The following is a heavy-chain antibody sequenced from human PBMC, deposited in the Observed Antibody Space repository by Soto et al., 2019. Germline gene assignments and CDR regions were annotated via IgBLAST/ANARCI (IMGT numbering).Heavy chain of an antibody. Sequence: ASVKVSCKASGYTFTSYDINWVRQATGQGLEWMGWMNPNSGNTGYAQKFQGRVTMTRNTSISTAYMELSSLRSEDTAVYYCARGRMYDFWSGYLFDPWGQGTLVTVSS. CDR3: ARGRMYDFWSGYLFDP. CDR2: MNPNSGNT. CDR1: GYTFTSYD. V-gene: IGHV1-8*01. D-gene: IGHD3-3*01. J-gene: IGHJ5*02.